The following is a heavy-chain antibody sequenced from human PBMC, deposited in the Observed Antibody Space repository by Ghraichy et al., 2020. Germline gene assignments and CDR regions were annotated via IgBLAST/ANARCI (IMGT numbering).Heavy chain of an antibody. Sequence: GGSLRLSCAASGFTFSSYAMHWVRQAPGKGLEWVAVISYDGSNKYYADSVKGRFTISRDNSKNTLYLQMNSLRAEDTAVYYCARDKGSRQLALDYWGQGTLVTVSS. J-gene: IGHJ4*02. V-gene: IGHV3-30-3*01. CDR1: GFTFSSYA. D-gene: IGHD6-13*01. CDR2: ISYDGSNK. CDR3: ARDKGSRQLALDY.